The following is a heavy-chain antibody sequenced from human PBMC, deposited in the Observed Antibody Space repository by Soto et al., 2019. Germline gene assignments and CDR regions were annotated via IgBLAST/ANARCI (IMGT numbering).Heavy chain of an antibody. J-gene: IGHJ4*02. V-gene: IGHV3-30*18. CDR1: GFTLRTSG. CDR3: AKDSSAAFDS. CDR2: ISHDGSNQ. Sequence: QVQLVESGGGVVQPGGSLRLSCVASGFTLRTSGMHWVRQAPSKGLEWVAVISHDGSNQFYAESVKGRFTISRDNSKNMLYLQMSSRRADDSAVYFCAKDSSAAFDSWGQGTVVTVSS. D-gene: IGHD6-25*01.